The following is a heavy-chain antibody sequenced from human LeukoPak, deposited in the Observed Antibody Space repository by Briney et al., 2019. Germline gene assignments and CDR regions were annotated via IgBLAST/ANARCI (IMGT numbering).Heavy chain of an antibody. D-gene: IGHD4-23*01. V-gene: IGHV1-18*01. CDR2: ISAYNGNT. J-gene: IGHJ4*02. Sequence: ASVKVSCKSSGYMFTSHGIHWLRQAPGQGLEWVGWISAYNGNTNYAQKFQGRVTMTTDTSTSTVYMELRSLRSDDTAVYYCARDRGRTVVTPGPFSSDYWGQGALVTVSS. CDR1: GYMFTSHG. CDR3: ARDRGRTVVTPGPFSSDY.